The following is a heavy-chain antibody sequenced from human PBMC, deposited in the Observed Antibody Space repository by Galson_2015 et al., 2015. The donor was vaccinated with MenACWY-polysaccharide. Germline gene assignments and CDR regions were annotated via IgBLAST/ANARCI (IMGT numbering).Heavy chain of an antibody. V-gene: IGHV3-23*01. D-gene: IGHD6-13*01. CDR3: AKVGPRSSWTMGLDY. CDR1: GFSFSAYG. CDR2: SGSGGGL. J-gene: IGHJ4*02. Sequence: SLRLPCAASGFSFSAYGMSWVRQAPGRGLEWVSGSGSGGGLYYADSVKGRFTVSRDNSKNTLYLQMNNLKAEDTAVYYCAKVGPRSSWTMGLDYWGQGTLVTVSS.